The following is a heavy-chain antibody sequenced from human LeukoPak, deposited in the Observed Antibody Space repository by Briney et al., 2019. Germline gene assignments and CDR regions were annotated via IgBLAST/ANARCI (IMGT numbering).Heavy chain of an antibody. CDR2: INPSGGNT. Sequence: GASVKVSCMASGYTFTSYYMHWVRPAPGQGLEWMGIINPSGGNTNYAQKFQGRVTMTRDTSTSTVYMELSSLRSEDTAVYYCARDQSGYSSIFDYWGQGTLVTVSS. CDR1: GYTFTSYY. D-gene: IGHD3-3*01. V-gene: IGHV1-46*01. CDR3: ARDQSGYSSIFDY. J-gene: IGHJ4*02.